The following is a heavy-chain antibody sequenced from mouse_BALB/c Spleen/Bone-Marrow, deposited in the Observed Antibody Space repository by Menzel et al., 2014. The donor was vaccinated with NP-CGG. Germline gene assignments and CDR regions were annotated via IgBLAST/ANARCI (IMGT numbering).Heavy chain of an antibody. Sequence: ESGSVLVRPGASVRLSCKASGYTFTSSWMHWAKQRPRQGLEWIGEIHPNSGNTNYNEKFKGKATLTVDTSSSTAYVDLSSLTSEDSAVYYCARIYYGNFYAMDYWGQGTSVTVSS. D-gene: IGHD2-1*01. CDR3: ARIYYGNFYAMDY. CDR2: IHPNSGNT. V-gene: IGHV1S130*01. CDR1: GYTFTSSW. J-gene: IGHJ4*01.